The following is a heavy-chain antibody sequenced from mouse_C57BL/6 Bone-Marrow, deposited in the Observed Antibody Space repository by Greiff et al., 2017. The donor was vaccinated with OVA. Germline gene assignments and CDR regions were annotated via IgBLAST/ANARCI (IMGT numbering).Heavy chain of an antibody. CDR2: IYPRSGNT. J-gene: IGHJ1*03. CDR1: GYTFTSYG. D-gene: IGHD1-1*01. V-gene: IGHV1-81*01. Sequence: LVESGAELARPGASVKLSCKASGYTFTSYGISWVKQRTGQGLEWIGEIYPRSGNTYYNEKFKGKATLTADKSSSTAYMELRSLTSEDSAVYFCATPTVVARVWGTGTTVTVSS. CDR3: ATPTVVARV.